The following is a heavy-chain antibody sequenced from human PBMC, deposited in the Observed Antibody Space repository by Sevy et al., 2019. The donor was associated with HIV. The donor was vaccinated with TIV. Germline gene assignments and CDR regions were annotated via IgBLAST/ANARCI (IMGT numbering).Heavy chain of an antibody. J-gene: IGHJ4*02. CDR1: GFTFSSYS. Sequence: GGSLRLSCVASGFTFSSYSMNWVRLAPGRGLEWVSYIRSSSQIIYYADSVKGRFTISRDNAKNALYLQMNGLRDEDTAVYYCTRDPGYSYAMDYRGQGILVTVSS. CDR2: IRSSSQII. CDR3: TRDPGYSYAMDY. D-gene: IGHD5-12*01. V-gene: IGHV3-48*02.